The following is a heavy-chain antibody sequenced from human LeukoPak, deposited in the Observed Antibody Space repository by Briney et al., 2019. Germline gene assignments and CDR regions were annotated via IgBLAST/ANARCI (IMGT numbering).Heavy chain of an antibody. Sequence: ASVKVSCKASGYTFTDYYFHWVRQAPGQGLEWMGWINLNSGGTNYAQKFQGRVTMTRDTSISTAYMELSRLRSDDTAVYYCARGSGWRSGSDYWGQGTLVTVSS. CDR2: INLNSGGT. CDR1: GYTFTDYY. J-gene: IGHJ4*02. V-gene: IGHV1-2*02. D-gene: IGHD6-19*01. CDR3: ARGSGWRSGSDY.